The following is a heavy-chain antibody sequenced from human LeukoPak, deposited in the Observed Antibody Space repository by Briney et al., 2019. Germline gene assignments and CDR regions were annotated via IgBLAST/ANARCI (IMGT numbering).Heavy chain of an antibody. D-gene: IGHD3-16*01. CDR1: GFSFSRFW. J-gene: IGHJ4*02. Sequence: TGGSLRLSCAASGFSFSRFWMTWVRQAPGKGLQWVAVIWSDGSNKYYADSVKGRFTISGDNSKSTLYLQMNSLRAEDTAVYYCATDRGGSPFDYWGQRTLVTVSS. CDR3: ATDRGGSPFDY. V-gene: IGHV3-33*08. CDR2: IWSDGSNK.